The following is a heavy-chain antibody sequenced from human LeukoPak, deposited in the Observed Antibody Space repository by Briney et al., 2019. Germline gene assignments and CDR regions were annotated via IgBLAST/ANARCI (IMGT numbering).Heavy chain of an antibody. CDR1: GGSISSYY. V-gene: IGHV4-4*07. CDR2: IYTSGST. J-gene: IGHJ5*02. D-gene: IGHD3-3*01. Sequence: PSETLSLTCTVSGGSISSYYWSWIRQPAGKGLEWIGRIYTSGSTNYNPSLKSRVTMSVDTSKNQLSLKLSSVTAADTAVYYRARDKGTGDFWSGYYANWFDPWGQGTLVTVSS. CDR3: ARDKGTGDFWSGYYANWFDP.